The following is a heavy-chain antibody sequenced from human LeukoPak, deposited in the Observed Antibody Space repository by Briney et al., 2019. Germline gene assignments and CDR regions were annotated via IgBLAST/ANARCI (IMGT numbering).Heavy chain of an antibody. Sequence: GGSLRLSCTASGFTFSRHWISWVRQTPGKGLEWVANIKEDGSEQYYVDSVKGRFTMSRDNAKSSLYLQMNSLRDEDTAVYYCATSGNYYLKYWGQGTLVTVSS. CDR2: IKEDGSEQ. V-gene: IGHV3-7*01. CDR1: GFTFSRHW. J-gene: IGHJ4*02. D-gene: IGHD1-26*01. CDR3: ATSGNYYLKY.